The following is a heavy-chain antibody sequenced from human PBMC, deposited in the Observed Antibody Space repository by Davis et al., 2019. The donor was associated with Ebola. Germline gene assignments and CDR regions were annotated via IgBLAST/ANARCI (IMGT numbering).Heavy chain of an antibody. CDR3: AKEGGS. J-gene: IGHJ5*02. V-gene: IGHV3-66*02. CDR1: GFTVRTYF. CDR2: IQSGGGT. Sequence: GGSLRLSCAATGFTVRTYFMNWVRQAPGKGLEWVSVIQSGGGTYYADSVKGRFTTSRDNSKNTLFLQMNSLRPDDTAVYYCAKEGGSWGQGTLVTVSS. D-gene: IGHD5-12*01.